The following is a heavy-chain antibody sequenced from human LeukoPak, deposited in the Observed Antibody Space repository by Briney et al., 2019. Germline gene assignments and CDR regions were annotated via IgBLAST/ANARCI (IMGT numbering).Heavy chain of an antibody. CDR2: INPNSGGT. V-gene: IGHV1-2*02. Sequence: ASVKVSCKASGYTFIGYYIHWVRQAPGQGLEYMGWINPNSGGTSYAQQFQGRVTMTRDTSISTAYMELSRLRSDDTAVYYCASGGPTVTTSDSGWFDPWGQGTLVTVSS. CDR1: GYTFIGYY. D-gene: IGHD4-17*01. CDR3: ASGGPTVTTSDSGWFDP. J-gene: IGHJ5*02.